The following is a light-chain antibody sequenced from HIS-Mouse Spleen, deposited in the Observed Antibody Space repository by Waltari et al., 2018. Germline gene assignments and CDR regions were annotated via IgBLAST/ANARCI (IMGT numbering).Light chain of an antibody. CDR1: SSDFGGYNY. Sequence: QSALTQPASVSGSPGQSITIPCTGTSSDFGGYNYVSWYQQHPGKAPKLMIYDVSNRPSGVSNRFSGSKSGNTASLTISGLQAEDEADYYCSSYTSSSTLDWVFGGGTKLTVL. CDR3: SSYTSSSTLDWV. CDR2: DVS. V-gene: IGLV2-14*03. J-gene: IGLJ3*02.